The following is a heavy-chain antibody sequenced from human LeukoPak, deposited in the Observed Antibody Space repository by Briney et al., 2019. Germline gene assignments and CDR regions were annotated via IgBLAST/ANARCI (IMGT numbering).Heavy chain of an antibody. CDR3: ARRLTSMEKFYY. V-gene: IGHV5-51*01. D-gene: IGHD2/OR15-2a*01. Sequence: GESLKISCKGSGYSFTNYWIGWVRQMPGKGLEWMGIIYPGDSDTRYSPSFQGQVTISADKSTNTAYLQWSSLEASDTAMYYCARRLTSMEKFYYWGQGTLVTVSS. CDR1: GYSFTNYW. J-gene: IGHJ4*02. CDR2: IYPGDSDT.